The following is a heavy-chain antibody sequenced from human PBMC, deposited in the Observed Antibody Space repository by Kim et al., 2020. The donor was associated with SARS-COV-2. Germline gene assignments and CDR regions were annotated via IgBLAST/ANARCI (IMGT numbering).Heavy chain of an antibody. Sequence: DSVKGRFTISRDNSKNTLYLQMNSLRAEDTAVYYCARVSGGPPYSSSGAYWGQGTLVTVSS. D-gene: IGHD6-6*01. J-gene: IGHJ4*02. V-gene: IGHV3-30*01. CDR3: ARVSGGPPYSSSGAY.